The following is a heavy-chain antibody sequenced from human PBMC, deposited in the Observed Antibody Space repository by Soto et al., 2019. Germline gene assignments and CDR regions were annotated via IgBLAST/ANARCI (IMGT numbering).Heavy chain of an antibody. V-gene: IGHV4-30-4*01. D-gene: IGHD2-21*02. Sequence: QVQLQESGPGLVKPSQTLSLTCTVSGVSISPGGDYCGWVRQPPGKVLEWIGYMYYSGSLYFNPSQRSHIAMSADPSENQFSLRLSSVTAADTAVYYCVRSPQEVVTPNFDYWGQGTLVTVSS. CDR3: VRSPQEVVTPNFDY. CDR2: MYYSGSL. J-gene: IGHJ4*02. CDR1: GVSISPGGDY.